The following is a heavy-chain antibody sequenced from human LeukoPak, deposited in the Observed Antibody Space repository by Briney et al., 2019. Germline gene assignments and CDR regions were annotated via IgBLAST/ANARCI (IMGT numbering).Heavy chain of an antibody. J-gene: IGHJ5*02. CDR2: IYYSGST. V-gene: IGHV4-31*03. CDR3: AREKTSRPDIVVVPAQLNWFDP. CDR1: GGSISSGGYY. Sequence: NPSQTLSLTCTVSGGSISSGGYYWSWIRQHPGQGLVWIGYIYYSGSTYYNPSLKSRVTMSVDTSKNQFSLKLSSVTAADTAVYYCAREKTSRPDIVVVPAQLNWFDPWGQGTLVTVSS. D-gene: IGHD2-2*01.